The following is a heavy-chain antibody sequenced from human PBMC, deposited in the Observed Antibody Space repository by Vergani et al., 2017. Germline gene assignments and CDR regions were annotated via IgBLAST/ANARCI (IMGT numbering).Heavy chain of an antibody. CDR1: GFTLSDFS. D-gene: IGHD2-8*01. J-gene: IGHJ6*01. CDR2: IGSSGPYI. V-gene: IGHV3-21*06. CDR3: ARECTSGVCPDNYGMYG. Sequence: EVQLVESGGGLVQPGGSLRLSCAASGFTLSDFSMSWVRQAPGKGLEWVAFIGSSGPYIHFADSVKGRFIISRDTTNNSLFLQLRSLRAQDAAFYYCARECTSGVCPDNYGMYGLGQGATVTVSP.